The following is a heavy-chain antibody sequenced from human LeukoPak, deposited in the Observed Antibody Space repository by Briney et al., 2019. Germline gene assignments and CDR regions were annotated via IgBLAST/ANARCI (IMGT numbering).Heavy chain of an antibody. V-gene: IGHV3-23*01. CDR1: GYTFTIYA. J-gene: IGHJ3*02. CDR3: FICRQKTAYEI. CDR2: ISGSGGST. D-gene: IGHD2-21*01. Sequence: GGSLRLSCAASGYTFTIYAISWVRQAPGKGLKWVSAISGSGGSTYYADSVKGRFTISRGNSKNTLYLQMKSLRAEDTAVYYCFICRQKTAYEIWGQGTMVTVSS.